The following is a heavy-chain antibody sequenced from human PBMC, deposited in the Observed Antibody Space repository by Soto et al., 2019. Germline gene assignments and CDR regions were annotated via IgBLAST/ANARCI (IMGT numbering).Heavy chain of an antibody. CDR2: IFHDGSV. J-gene: IGHJ4*02. CDR1: GGSISSNNW. D-gene: IGHD2-8*01. V-gene: IGHV4-4*02. CDR3: ATVMGGPTYLPSGLDY. Sequence: VQLQESGPGLVKPSGTLSLTCAVSGGSISSNNWWSWVRQPPGKGLEWIGEIFHDGSVNYNPSLSGRVTISVDKSNNQGSLNLNSVTAADTAVYYCATVMGGPTYLPSGLDYWGQGTLVTVSS.